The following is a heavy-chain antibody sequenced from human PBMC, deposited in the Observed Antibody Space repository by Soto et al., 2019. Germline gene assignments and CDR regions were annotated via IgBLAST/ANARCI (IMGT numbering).Heavy chain of an antibody. CDR2: INHSGST. J-gene: IGHJ6*02. CDR1: GGSFSGYY. Sequence: PSETLSLTCAVYGGSFSGYYWSWIRQPPGKGLEWIGEINHSGSTNYNPSLKSRVTISVDTSKNQFSLKLSSVTAADTAVYYCARGPEGKVYAIFYYYGMDVWGQGTTVTVS. D-gene: IGHD2-8*01. CDR3: ARGPEGKVYAIFYYYGMDV. V-gene: IGHV4-34*01.